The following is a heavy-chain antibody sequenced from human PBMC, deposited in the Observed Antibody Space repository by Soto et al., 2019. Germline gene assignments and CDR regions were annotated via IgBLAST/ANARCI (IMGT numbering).Heavy chain of an antibody. CDR2: IYSGDST. CDR1: GFTVSSKY. Sequence: PGGSLRLSCAASGFTVSSKYMSWVRQAPGKGLEWVSVIYSGDSTYYADSVKGRFTISRDNSKNTLYLQMNSLRAEDTAVYYCARVIVRTSYYDTSGYYFKTWGQGTLVTVSS. D-gene: IGHD3-22*01. CDR3: ARVIVRTSYYDTSGYYFKT. V-gene: IGHV3-66*01. J-gene: IGHJ5*02.